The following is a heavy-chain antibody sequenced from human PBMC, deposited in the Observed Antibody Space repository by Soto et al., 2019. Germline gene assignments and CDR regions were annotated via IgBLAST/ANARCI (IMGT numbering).Heavy chain of an antibody. CDR2: IDPSDSYT. J-gene: IGHJ6*02. V-gene: IGHV5-10-1*01. CDR1: GYSFTSYW. D-gene: IGHD3-3*01. Sequence: GESLKISCKGSGYSFTSYWISWVRQMPGKGLEWMGRIDPSDSYTNYSPSFRGHVTISADKSISTAYLQWSSLKASDTAMYYCASLGGITIFGVVNYYYYGMDVWGQGTTVTVSS. CDR3: ASLGGITIFGVVNYYYYGMDV.